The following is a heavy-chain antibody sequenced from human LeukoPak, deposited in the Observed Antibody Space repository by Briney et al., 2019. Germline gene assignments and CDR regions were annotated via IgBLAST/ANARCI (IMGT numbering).Heavy chain of an antibody. CDR1: GFTFAGSA. V-gene: IGHV3-23*01. CDR3: SKDRGFSGSYYGSEF. D-gene: IGHD1-26*01. CDR2: ISGTGSST. Sequence: GGSLRLSCAAYGFTFAGSAMNWVRQAPGKGLEWVSAISGTGSSTYYADSVKGWFTISRDNSKNTLYLQMNSLRAEDTAMYYCSKDRGFSGSYYGSEFWGQGALVTVSS. J-gene: IGHJ4*02.